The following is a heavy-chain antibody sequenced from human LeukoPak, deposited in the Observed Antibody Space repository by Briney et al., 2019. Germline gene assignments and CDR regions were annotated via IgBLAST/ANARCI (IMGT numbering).Heavy chain of an antibody. D-gene: IGHD2-21*02. CDR1: GGSISSYY. CDR3: ARLSPSGGGDRPDAFDI. CDR2: IYYSGST. Sequence: SETLSLTCTVSGGSISSYYWSWIRQPPGKGLEWIGYIYYSGSTNYNPSLKSRVTISVDTSKNQFSLKLSSVTAADTAVYYCARLSPSGGGDRPDAFDIWGQGTMVTVSS. V-gene: IGHV4-59*08. J-gene: IGHJ3*02.